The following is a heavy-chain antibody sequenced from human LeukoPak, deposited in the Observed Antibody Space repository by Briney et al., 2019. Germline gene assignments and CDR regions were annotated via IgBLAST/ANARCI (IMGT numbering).Heavy chain of an antibody. V-gene: IGHV1-2*04. CDR1: GYTFTGYY. CDR3: ARDQFDRRGEYYFDY. Sequence: ASVKVSCKASGYTFTGYYMHWVRQAPGQGLEWMGWINPNSGGTNYAQKFQGWVTMTRDTSISTAYMELSRLRSDDTAVYYCARDQFDRRGEYYFDYWGQGTLVTVSS. J-gene: IGHJ4*02. D-gene: IGHD3-22*01. CDR2: INPNSGGT.